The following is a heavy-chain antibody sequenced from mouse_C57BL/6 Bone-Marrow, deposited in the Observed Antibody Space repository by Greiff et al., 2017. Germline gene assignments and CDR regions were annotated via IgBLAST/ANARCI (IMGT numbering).Heavy chain of an antibody. CDR3: AREGVTTVVAPSYWYFDV. D-gene: IGHD1-1*01. CDR1: GYTFTSYG. J-gene: IGHJ1*03. Sequence: QVQLQQSGAELARPGASVKLSCKASGYTFTSYGISWVKQRTGQGLEWIGEIYPRSGNTYYNEKFKGKATLTADKSSSTAYMGLRSLTSEDSAVYFWAREGVTTVVAPSYWYFDVWGTGTTVTVSS. CDR2: IYPRSGNT. V-gene: IGHV1-81*01.